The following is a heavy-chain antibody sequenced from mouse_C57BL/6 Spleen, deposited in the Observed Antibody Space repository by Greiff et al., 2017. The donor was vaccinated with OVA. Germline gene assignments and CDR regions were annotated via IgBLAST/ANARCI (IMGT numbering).Heavy chain of an antibody. CDR2: INPNYGTT. CDR1: GYSFTDYN. CDR3: ASVPYDYDEAWFAY. J-gene: IGHJ3*01. D-gene: IGHD2-4*01. Sequence: VQLMESGPELVKPGASVKISCKASGYSFTDYNMNWVKQSNGKSLEWIGVINPNYGTTSYNQKFKGKATLTVDQSTSTTYMQLNSLTSEDSAVYYWASVPYDYDEAWFAYWGQGTLVTVSA. V-gene: IGHV1-39*01.